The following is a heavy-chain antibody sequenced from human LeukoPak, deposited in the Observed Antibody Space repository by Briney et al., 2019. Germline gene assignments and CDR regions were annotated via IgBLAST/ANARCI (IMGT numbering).Heavy chain of an antibody. D-gene: IGHD2-15*01. J-gene: IGHJ3*02. CDR3: AMTLGYCSGGSCYWAAFDI. V-gene: IGHV4-39*01. CDR2: IYYSGST. CDR1: GGSISSSSYY. Sequence: SETLSLTCTVSGGSISSSSYYWGWIRQPPGKGLEWIGSIYYSGSTYYNPSLKRRVTISVDTSKNQFSLKLTSVTAADTAVYYCAMTLGYCSGGSCYWAAFDIWGQGTMVPVSS.